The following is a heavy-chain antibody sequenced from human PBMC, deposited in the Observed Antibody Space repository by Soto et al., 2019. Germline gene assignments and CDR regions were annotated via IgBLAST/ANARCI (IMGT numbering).Heavy chain of an antibody. CDR1: GYTFTSYA. J-gene: IGHJ4*02. V-gene: IGHV1-3*01. CDR2: INAGKGNT. D-gene: IGHD3-10*01. CDR3: ARAYYYGSGSPFDY. Sequence: QVQLVQSGAEVKKPGASVKVSCKASGYTFTSYAMHWVRQAPGQRLAWMGGINAGKGNTKYSQKFQGRVTITRDTSASTAYMELSSLRSEDTAVYYCARAYYYGSGSPFDYWGQGTLVTVSS.